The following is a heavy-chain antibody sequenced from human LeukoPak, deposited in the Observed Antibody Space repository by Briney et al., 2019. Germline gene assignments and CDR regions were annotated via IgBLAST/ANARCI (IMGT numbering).Heavy chain of an antibody. D-gene: IGHD3-10*01. CDR2: IYYSGST. CDR3: ARMRYYYGSGSSFDY. J-gene: IGHJ4*02. V-gene: IGHV4-39*01. CDR1: GGSISSSSYY. Sequence: SETLSLTCTVSGGSISSSSYYWGWIRQPPGKGLEWIGSIYYSGSTYYHPSLKSRVTISVDTSKNQFSLKLSSVTAADTAVYYCARMRYYYGSGSSFDYWGQGTLVTVSS.